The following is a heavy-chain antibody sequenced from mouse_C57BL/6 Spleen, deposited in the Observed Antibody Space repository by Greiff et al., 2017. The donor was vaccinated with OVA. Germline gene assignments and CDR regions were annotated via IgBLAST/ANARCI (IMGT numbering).Heavy chain of an antibody. D-gene: IGHD1-1*01. CDR2: INYDGSST. CDR1: GFTFSDYY. CDR3: AREDYYGSSSGAMDY. V-gene: IGHV5-16*01. Sequence: DVQLVESEGGLVQPGSSMKLSCTASGFTFSDYYMAWVRQVPEKGLEWVANINYDGSSTYYLDSLKSRFIISRDNAKNILYLQMSSLKSEDTATYYCAREDYYGSSSGAMDYWGQGTSVTVSS. J-gene: IGHJ4*01.